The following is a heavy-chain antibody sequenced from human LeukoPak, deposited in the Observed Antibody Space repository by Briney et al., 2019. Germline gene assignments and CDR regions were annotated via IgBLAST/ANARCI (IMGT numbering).Heavy chain of an antibody. J-gene: IGHJ4*02. CDR3: ATTMLRGRTFDY. D-gene: IGHD3-10*01. V-gene: IGHV4-4*07. Sequence: SETLSLTCTVSGGSISSYFWSWIRQPPGKGLEWIGHIYTSGSTNYNPSLKSRVTMSVDTSKNQFSLRLSSVTAADTAMYYCATTMLRGRTFDYWGQGTLVTVSS. CDR1: GGSISSYF. CDR2: IYTSGST.